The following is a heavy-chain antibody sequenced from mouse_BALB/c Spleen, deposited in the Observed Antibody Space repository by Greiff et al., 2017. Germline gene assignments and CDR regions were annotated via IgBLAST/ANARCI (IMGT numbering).Heavy chain of an antibody. J-gene: IGHJ3*01. CDR3: ARRGSLPPFAY. Sequence: EVKLQESGPGLVKPSQSLSLTCSVTGYSITSGYYWNWIRQFPGNKLEWMGYISYDGSNNYNPSLKNRISITRDTSKNQFFLKLNSVTTEDTATYYCARRGSLPPFAYWGQGTLVTVSA. V-gene: IGHV3-6*02. CDR2: ISYDGSN. CDR1: GYSITSGYY. D-gene: IGHD2-10*01.